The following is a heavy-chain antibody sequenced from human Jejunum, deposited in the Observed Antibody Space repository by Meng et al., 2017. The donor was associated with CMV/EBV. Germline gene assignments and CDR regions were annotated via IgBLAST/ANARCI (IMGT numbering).Heavy chain of an antibody. D-gene: IGHD3-22*01. J-gene: IGHJ4*02. CDR2: INYRGST. Sequence: VQLQGWGAGLLKPSATLSLTCAVYGGSFIGYYWSWIRQPPGKGLEWIGEINYRGSTNYSPSLKSRVTMSLDTSKNQFSLKLTSVTAADTAMYYCARCPRDDDSGYWFFDNWGQGTLVTVSS. CDR1: GGSFIGYY. CDR3: ARCPRDDDSGYWFFDN. V-gene: IGHV4-34*01.